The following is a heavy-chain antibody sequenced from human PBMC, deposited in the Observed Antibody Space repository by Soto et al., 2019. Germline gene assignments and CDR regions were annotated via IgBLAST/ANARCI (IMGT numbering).Heavy chain of an antibody. V-gene: IGHV4-31*01. D-gene: IGHD2-15*01. CDR1: GGSISSGGYY. J-gene: IGHJ4*02. CDR2: INYSGST. CDR3: ARRYGGNFDY. Sequence: QVQLQESGPGLVKPSQTLSLTCTVSGGSISSGGYYWSWIRQHPGKGLEWIGYINYSGSTYYNPSIKSQVTISVDTSKNQFSLKLSSVTAADTAVYYCARRYGGNFDYWGQGTLVTVSS.